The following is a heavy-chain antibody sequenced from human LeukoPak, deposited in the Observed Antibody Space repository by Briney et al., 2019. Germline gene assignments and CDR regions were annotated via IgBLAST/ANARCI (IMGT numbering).Heavy chain of an antibody. CDR2: ISAYHGKT. D-gene: IGHD3-3*01. Sequence: GASVMVSCKASGYTFTTFGISWVRQAPGQGLEWMGWISAYHGKTNFAQRFQGRLTLTTEASTSTAYMELRSLRSDDTAIYYCARDSPFLVPGTGDAFDVWGQGTMVSVSS. V-gene: IGHV1-18*01. CDR3: ARDSPFLVPGTGDAFDV. CDR1: GYTFTTFG. J-gene: IGHJ3*01.